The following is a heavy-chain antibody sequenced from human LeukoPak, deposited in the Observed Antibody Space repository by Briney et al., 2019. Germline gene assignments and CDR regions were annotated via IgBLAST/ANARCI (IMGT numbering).Heavy chain of an antibody. CDR2: ISGSGGST. J-gene: IGHJ4*02. V-gene: IGHV3-23*01. D-gene: IGHD4-17*01. CDR3: TTEDSYGDNFDY. CDR1: GFTFSSYA. Sequence: GGSLRLSCAASGFTFSSYAMSWVRQAPGKGLEWVSAISGSGGSTYYADSVKGRFTISRDNSKNTLYLQMNSLRAEDTAVYYCTTEDSYGDNFDYWGQGTLVTVSS.